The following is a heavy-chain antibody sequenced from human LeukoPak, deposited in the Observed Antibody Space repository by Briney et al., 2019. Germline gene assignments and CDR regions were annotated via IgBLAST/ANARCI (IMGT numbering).Heavy chain of an antibody. D-gene: IGHD3-22*01. CDR3: AGIPDYYDSSGYWA. CDR2: IYHSGST. V-gene: IGHV4-4*02. Sequence: SGTLSHTCAVSGGSISSSNWWSWVRQPPGKGLEWIVEIYHSGSTNYNPSLKSRVTISVDKSKNQFSLKLSSVTAADTAVYYCAGIPDYYDSSGYWAWGQGTLVTVSS. J-gene: IGHJ5*02. CDR1: GGSISSSNW.